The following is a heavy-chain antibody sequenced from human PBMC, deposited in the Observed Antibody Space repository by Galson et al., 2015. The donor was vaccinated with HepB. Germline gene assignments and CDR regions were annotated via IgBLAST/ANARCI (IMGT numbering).Heavy chain of an antibody. D-gene: IGHD3-3*01. CDR3: ARVRDYDFWSGPYFDY. CDR2: IWYDGSNK. V-gene: IGHV3-33*01. CDR1: GFTFSSYG. J-gene: IGHJ4*02. Sequence: SLRLSCAASGFTFSSYGMRWVRQAPGKGLEWVAVIWYDGSNKYYADSVKGRFTISRDNSKNTLYLQMNSLRAEDTAVYYCARVRDYDFWSGPYFDYWGQGTLVTVSS.